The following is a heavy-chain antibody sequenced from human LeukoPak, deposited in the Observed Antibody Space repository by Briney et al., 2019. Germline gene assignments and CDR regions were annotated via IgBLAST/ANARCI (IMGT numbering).Heavy chain of an antibody. V-gene: IGHV1-8*01. CDR2: MNPNSGNT. CDR3: AGGDRVQLWSDY. Sequence: ASVKVSCKASGYTFSSYDMNWVRQATGQGLEWMGWMNPNSGNTGYAQKFQGRVTMTRNTSTSTAYMELSSLRSEDTAVYYCAGGDRVQLWSDYWGQGTLVTVFS. J-gene: IGHJ4*02. CDR1: GYTFSSYD. D-gene: IGHD5-18*01.